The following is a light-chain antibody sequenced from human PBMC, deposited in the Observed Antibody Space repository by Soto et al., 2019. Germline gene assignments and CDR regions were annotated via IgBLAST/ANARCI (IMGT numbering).Light chain of an antibody. V-gene: IGKV4-1*01. CDR3: QHYYSAPYT. Sequence: DIVMTQSPDSLAVSLGVRAAINCKSSQSVLYNSNNNTYLAWYQQKPGQPPKLLMYWAFARESGVPERFSGSGSGTDFTLTISSLQAEDVAVYYCQHYYSAPYTFGQGTKLEIK. CDR1: QSVLYNSNNNTY. J-gene: IGKJ2*01. CDR2: WAF.